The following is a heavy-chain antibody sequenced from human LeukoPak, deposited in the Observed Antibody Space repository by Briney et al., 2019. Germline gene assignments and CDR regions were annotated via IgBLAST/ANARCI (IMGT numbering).Heavy chain of an antibody. CDR3: ARANSNPDYYMDV. J-gene: IGHJ6*03. D-gene: IGHD4-11*01. Sequence: SETLSLTCTVSGGSISSGGYYWSWIRQHPGKGLEWIGYIYYSGSTYYNPSLKSRVTISVDTSKNQFSLKLSSVTAADTAVYYCARANSNPDYYMDVWGKGTTVTVSS. CDR2: IYYSGST. CDR1: GGSISSGGYY. V-gene: IGHV4-31*03.